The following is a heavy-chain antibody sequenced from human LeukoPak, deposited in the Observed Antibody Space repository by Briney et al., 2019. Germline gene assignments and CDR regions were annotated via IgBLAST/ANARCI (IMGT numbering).Heavy chain of an antibody. J-gene: IGHJ4*02. CDR3: AESGGHWGSTSSYSAGDY. Sequence: SVKVSCKASGGTFSSYAISWVRQAPGQGLEWMGGIIPIFGTANYAQKFQGRVTITADESTSTAYMELSSLRSEDTAVYYCAESGGHWGSTSSYSAGDYWGQGTLVTVSS. V-gene: IGHV1-69*13. CDR1: GGTFSSYA. CDR2: IIPIFGTA. D-gene: IGHD2-2*02.